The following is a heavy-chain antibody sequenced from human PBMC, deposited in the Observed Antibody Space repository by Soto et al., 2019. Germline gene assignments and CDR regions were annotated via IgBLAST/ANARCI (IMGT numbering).Heavy chain of an antibody. D-gene: IGHD6-13*01. CDR3: ARDRTAADGYYYYYGMDV. Sequence: QVQLVQSGAEVKKPGSSVKVSCKASGGTFSSSAISWVRQAPGQGLEWMAGIIPIFGTANYAQTFQGRVTITADKSTSTAYMELSSLRSEDTAVYYCARDRTAADGYYYYYGMDVSGQGTTVTVSS. J-gene: IGHJ6*02. CDR1: GGTFSSSA. CDR2: IIPIFGTA. V-gene: IGHV1-69*06.